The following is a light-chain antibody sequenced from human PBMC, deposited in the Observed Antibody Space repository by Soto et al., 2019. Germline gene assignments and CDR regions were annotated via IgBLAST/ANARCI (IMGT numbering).Light chain of an antibody. J-gene: IGKJ4*01. CDR1: QSISIY. V-gene: IGKV3-11*01. CDR2: DAS. Sequence: ETVLTQSPATLSLSPGERATLSCRASQSISIYLAWYQQKPGRAPRLLIYDASNRATGIPARFSGSGSGTDFTLTISSLEPEDFAVYYCQQRKNWPPLTFGGGTKVEIK. CDR3: QQRKNWPPLT.